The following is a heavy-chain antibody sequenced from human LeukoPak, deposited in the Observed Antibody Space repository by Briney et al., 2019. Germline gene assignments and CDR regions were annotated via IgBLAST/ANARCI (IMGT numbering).Heavy chain of an antibody. CDR2: MNPNSGNT. CDR3: AREKRSGSWDSGVDY. Sequence: EASVTVSCKASGYTFTSYDINWVRQATGQGLEWMGWMNPNSGNTGYAQKFQGRVTITRNTSISTAYMELSSLRSEDTAVYYCAREKRSGSWDSGVDYWGQGTLVTVSS. D-gene: IGHD6-13*01. V-gene: IGHV1-8*03. CDR1: GYTFTSYD. J-gene: IGHJ4*02.